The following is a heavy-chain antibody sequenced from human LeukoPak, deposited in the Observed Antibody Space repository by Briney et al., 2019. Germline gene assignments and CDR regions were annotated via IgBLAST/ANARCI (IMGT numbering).Heavy chain of an antibody. CDR2: IRYDGSNK. V-gene: IGHV3-30*02. Sequence: PGGSLRLSCAASGFSFSSYGMYWVRQAPGKGLEWVAFIRYDGSNKYYADSVKGRFTISRDNSKNTLYLQMNSLRAEDTAVYYCARLSPPNIVATTNDYGVDYWGQGTLVTVSS. CDR1: GFSFSSYG. CDR3: ARLSPPNIVATTNDYGVDY. D-gene: IGHD5-12*01. J-gene: IGHJ4*02.